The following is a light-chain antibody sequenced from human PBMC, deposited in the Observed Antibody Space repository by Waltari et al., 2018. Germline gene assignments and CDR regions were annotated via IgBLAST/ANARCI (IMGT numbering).Light chain of an antibody. CDR1: NLGSRS. CDR2: LDS. Sequence: SSVLTQAPSVSVAPGQTATVTCRGANLGSRSVHWYLQKPGRAPALVVYLDSARPSGIPERFSGSKSGNAATLTISRVEAGDEADYYCHVWDANTVMFGGGTKLTVL. V-gene: IGLV3-21*02. CDR3: HVWDANTVM. J-gene: IGLJ3*02.